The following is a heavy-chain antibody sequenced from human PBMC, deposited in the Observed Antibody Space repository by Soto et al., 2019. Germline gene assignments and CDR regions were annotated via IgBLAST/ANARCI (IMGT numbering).Heavy chain of an antibody. CDR1: GFTFSSYA. V-gene: IGHV3-23*01. CDR2: SSGSGGST. J-gene: IGHJ4*02. Sequence: VGSLRLSCAASGFTFSSYAMSWVRQAPGKGLEWVSASSGSGGSTYYADSVKGRFTISRDNSKNTLYLQMNSLRAEDTAVSYCAKDRYDSSGYYPVDYWGQGTLVTVSS. CDR3: AKDRYDSSGYYPVDY. D-gene: IGHD3-22*01.